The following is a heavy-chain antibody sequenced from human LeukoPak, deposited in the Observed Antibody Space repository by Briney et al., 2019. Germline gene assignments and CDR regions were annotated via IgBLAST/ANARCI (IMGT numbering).Heavy chain of an antibody. D-gene: IGHD2-15*01. V-gene: IGHV3-15*01. CDR2: IKSRADGGTA. J-gene: IGHJ4*02. CDR3: TTGMSRYCLGY. CDR1: GFTFSDAW. Sequence: PGGSLRLSCAASGFTFSDAWMSWVRQAPGKGLEWVGRIKSRADGGTADYAAPVKGRFTISRDDSKNTLYLQMNSLKTEDTAVYYCTTGMSRYCLGYWGQGTLVTVSS.